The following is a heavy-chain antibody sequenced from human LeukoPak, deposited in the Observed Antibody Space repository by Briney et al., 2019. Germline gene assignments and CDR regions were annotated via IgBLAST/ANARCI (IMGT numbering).Heavy chain of an antibody. V-gene: IGHV1-69*04. CDR1: GGTFSSYA. CDR2: IIPIFGIA. D-gene: IGHD6-13*01. J-gene: IGHJ5*02. Sequence: SLKVSCKASGGTFSSYAISWVRQAPGQGLEWMGRIIPIFGIANYAQKFQGRVTITADKSTSTAYMELSSLRSEDTAVYYCARDPRGIAAAGTGWFDPWGQGTLVTVSS. CDR3: ARDPRGIAAAGTGWFDP.